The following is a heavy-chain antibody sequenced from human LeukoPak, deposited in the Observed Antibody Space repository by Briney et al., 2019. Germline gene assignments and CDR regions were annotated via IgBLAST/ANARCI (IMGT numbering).Heavy chain of an antibody. CDR1: GFTFSSYA. J-gene: IGHJ4*02. V-gene: IGHV3-49*04. D-gene: IGHD3-10*01. CDR3: TNRGVDYYGSLSASYYFDH. CDR2: IRSKANSETG. Sequence: PGGSLRLSCAASGFTFSSYAMSWVRQAPGKGLEWVGFIRSKANSETGNYAASVKGRFIISRDDSNRIAYLQMDSLKTEDSAVYYCTNRGVDYYGSLSASYYFDHWGQGTLVTVSS.